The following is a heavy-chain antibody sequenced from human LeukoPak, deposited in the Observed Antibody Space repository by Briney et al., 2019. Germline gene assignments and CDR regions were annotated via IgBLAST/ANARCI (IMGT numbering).Heavy chain of an antibody. J-gene: IGHJ6*04. CDR3: AELGITMIGGV. V-gene: IGHV3-21*01. Sequence: GGSLRLSCAPSGFTFTSYSMNWVRQAPGKGLEWVSSISSRSTYIYYADSVKGRFTISRDNAKKSLYLQMNSLRAEDTAVYYCAELGITMIGGVWGKGTTVTISS. D-gene: IGHD3-10*02. CDR2: ISSRSTYI. CDR1: GFTFTSYS.